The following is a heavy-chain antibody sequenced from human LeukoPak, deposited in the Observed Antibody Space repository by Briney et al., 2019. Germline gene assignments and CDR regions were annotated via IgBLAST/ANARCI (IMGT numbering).Heavy chain of an antibody. CDR3: AKGLNIAVVTATLAQPY. CDR1: GFTFSSYA. V-gene: IGHV3-23*01. Sequence: PGGSLRLSCAASGFTFSSYAMSWVRQAPGKGLEWVSAISGSGGSTYYADSGKGRFTIARDNSKNTLYLQMNSLRAEDAAVYYGAKGLNIAVVTATLAQPYWGQGTLVPVSS. J-gene: IGHJ4*02. CDR2: ISGSGGST. D-gene: IGHD2-21*02.